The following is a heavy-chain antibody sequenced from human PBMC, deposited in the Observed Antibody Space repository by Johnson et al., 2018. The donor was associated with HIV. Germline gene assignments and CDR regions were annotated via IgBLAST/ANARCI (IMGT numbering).Heavy chain of an antibody. CDR1: GFIFSDFG. V-gene: IGHV3-30*18. CDR3: AKSTQANILRESGPYGAFDI. Sequence: QVQLVESGGTVVQPGRSLRLSCAASGFIFSDFGMHWVRQAPGKGLEWVAVISHDANNKFYADSVKGRFAVSRDDSKNTLYVQMNSLRAEDTAVYYCAKSTQANILRESGPYGAFDIWGQGTMVTVSS. D-gene: IGHD3-10*01. J-gene: IGHJ3*02. CDR2: ISHDANNK.